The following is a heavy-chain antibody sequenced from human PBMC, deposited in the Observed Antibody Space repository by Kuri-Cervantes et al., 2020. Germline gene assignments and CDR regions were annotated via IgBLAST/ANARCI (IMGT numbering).Heavy chain of an antibody. CDR2: INPNTGGT. V-gene: IGHV1-2*02. CDR3: AREWLVPFDY. Sequence: ASVKVSCKTSGYTFTAYYMHWVRQAPGQGLEWMGWINPNTGGTNYTQKFLGRVTMTRDTTFSTAYMQLTRLRSDDTAVYYCAREWLVPFDYWGQGTLVTVSS. CDR1: GYTFTAYY. J-gene: IGHJ4*02. D-gene: IGHD6-19*01.